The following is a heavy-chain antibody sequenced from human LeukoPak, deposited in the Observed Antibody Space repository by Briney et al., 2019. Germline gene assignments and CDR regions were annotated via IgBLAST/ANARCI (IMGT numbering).Heavy chain of an antibody. CDR2: ISSGGTYT. V-gene: IGHV3-23*01. Sequence: GGTLRLSCAASGFTFSSHGMTWVRQAPGKGLEWVSCISSGGTYTHYADSVKGRFTISRDPSKNTLYLHMSSVRAEDTAIYYCAKHRSGSFDWFDAWGQGTLVTVSS. CDR3: AKHRSGSFDWFDA. CDR1: GFTFSSHG. J-gene: IGHJ5*02. D-gene: IGHD3-9*01.